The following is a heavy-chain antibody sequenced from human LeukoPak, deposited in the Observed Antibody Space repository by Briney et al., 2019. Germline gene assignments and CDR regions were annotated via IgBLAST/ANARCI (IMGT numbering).Heavy chain of an antibody. CDR1: RFIFSNYA. CDR3: ARDPNGDYVGAFDF. V-gene: IGHV3-23*01. J-gene: IGHJ3*01. D-gene: IGHD4-17*01. CDR2: ITGSSYA. Sequence: GGSLRLSCAASRFIFSNYAVTWVRQAPGKGLEWVSSITGSSYASYADSVKGRFTISRDNSKNTLYLQMNSLRVEDTAIYYCARDPNGDYVGAFDFWGQGTMVTVSS.